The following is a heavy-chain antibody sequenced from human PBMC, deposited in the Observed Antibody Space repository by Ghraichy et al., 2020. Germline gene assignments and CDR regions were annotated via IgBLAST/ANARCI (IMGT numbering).Heavy chain of an antibody. CDR1: GGSVSSGSYY. CDR3: ARDSGSGWYGGVTGFDY. J-gene: IGHJ4*02. D-gene: IGHD6-19*01. Sequence: SETLSLTCTVSGGSVSSGSYYWSWIRQPPGKGLEWIGYIYYSGSTNYNPSLKSRVTISVDTSKNQFSLKLSSVTAADTAVYYCARDSGSGWYGGVTGFDYWGQGTLVTVSS. CDR2: IYYSGST. V-gene: IGHV4-61*01.